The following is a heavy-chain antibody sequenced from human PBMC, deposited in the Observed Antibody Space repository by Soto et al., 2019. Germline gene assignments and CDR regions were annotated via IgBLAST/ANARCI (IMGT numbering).Heavy chain of an antibody. Sequence: SETLSLTCTVSGGSISSYYWSWIRQPPGKGLEWIGYIYYSGSTNYNPSLKSRVTISVDTSKNQFSLKLSSVTAADTAVYYCARSVDVQLLPYYMDVWGKGTTVTVSS. CDR2: IYYSGST. J-gene: IGHJ6*03. CDR1: GGSISSYY. D-gene: IGHD2-15*01. V-gene: IGHV4-59*08. CDR3: ARSVDVQLLPYYMDV.